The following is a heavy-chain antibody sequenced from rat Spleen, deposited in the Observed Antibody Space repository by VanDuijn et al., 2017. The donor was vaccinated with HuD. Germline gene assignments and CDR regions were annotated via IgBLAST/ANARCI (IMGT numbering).Heavy chain of an antibody. Sequence: EVQLVESGGGLVQPGRSLKLSCAASGFTFSDYNMAWVRQTPKMGLGWVATISTSGSRTYYPDSVKGRFTISRDNAKSSLYLQMNSLKSEDTATYYCARHSTTQPNYWGQGVMVTVSS. CDR2: ISTSGSRT. V-gene: IGHV5-7*01. CDR3: ARHSTTQPNY. J-gene: IGHJ2*01. D-gene: IGHD1-5*01. CDR1: GFTFSDYN.